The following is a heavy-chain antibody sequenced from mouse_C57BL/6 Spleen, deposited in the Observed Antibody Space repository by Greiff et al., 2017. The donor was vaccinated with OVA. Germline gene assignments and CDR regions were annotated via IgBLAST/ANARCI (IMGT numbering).Heavy chain of an antibody. Sequence: QVQLKESGAELVKPGASVKLSCKASGYTFTEYTIHWVKQRSGQGLEWIGWFYPGSGSIKYNEKFKDKATLTADKSSSTVYMELSRLTSEDSAVYFWARHEGMVTTAHYGDYWGQGTTLTVSS. J-gene: IGHJ2*01. CDR2: FYPGSGSI. D-gene: IGHD2-2*01. CDR1: GYTFTEYT. CDR3: ARHEGMVTTAHYGDY. V-gene: IGHV1-62-2*01.